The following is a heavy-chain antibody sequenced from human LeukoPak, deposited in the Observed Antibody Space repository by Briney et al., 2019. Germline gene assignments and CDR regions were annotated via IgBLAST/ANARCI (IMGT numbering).Heavy chain of an antibody. J-gene: IGHJ4*02. CDR3: ARYTDYYFDY. V-gene: IGHV3-7*01. Sequence: GGSLRLSCAASGFTFPSYWMSWVRQAPGKGLEWVANMKRDGSEIYYAGSVKGRFTISRDNAKNSLYLQMNSLRAEDTAVYYCARYTDYYFDYWGQGTLVTVSS. CDR1: GFTFPSYW. CDR2: MKRDGSEI. D-gene: IGHD2-2*02.